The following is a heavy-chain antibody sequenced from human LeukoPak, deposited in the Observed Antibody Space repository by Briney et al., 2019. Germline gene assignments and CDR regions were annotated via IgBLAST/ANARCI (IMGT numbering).Heavy chain of an antibody. CDR1: GFTFSSYA. Sequence: GGSLRLSCAASGFTFSSYAMSWVRQAPGKGLEWVSAISGSGGSTYYADSVKGRFTISRDNSKNTLYLQMNSLRAEDTAVYCAKGWVTDRNYFDYWGQGTLVTVSS. CDR2: ISGSGGST. D-gene: IGHD5-18*01. V-gene: IGHV3-23*01. J-gene: IGHJ4*02. CDR3: AKGWVTDRNYFDY.